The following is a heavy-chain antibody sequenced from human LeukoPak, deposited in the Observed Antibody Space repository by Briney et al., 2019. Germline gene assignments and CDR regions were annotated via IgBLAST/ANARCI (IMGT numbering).Heavy chain of an antibody. CDR3: ARDNFWEQYYFDY. V-gene: IGHV3-21*01. CDR2: ISSSGNYI. J-gene: IGHJ4*02. D-gene: IGHD1-26*01. CDR1: GLSFGDYG. Sequence: GRSLRLSCTPSGLSFGDYGMSWVRQAPGKGLEWVSSISSSGNYINYADSVKGRFTISRDNAKDSLYLQMNSLRAEDTAVYYCARDNFWEQYYFDYWGQGTLVTVSS.